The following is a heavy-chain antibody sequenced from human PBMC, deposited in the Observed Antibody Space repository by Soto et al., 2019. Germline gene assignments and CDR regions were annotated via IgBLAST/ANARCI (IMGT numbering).Heavy chain of an antibody. V-gene: IGHV3-21*01. CDR1: GFTFSSYS. D-gene: IGHD6-19*01. J-gene: IGHJ4*02. CDR3: ARVAVAGTPPG. CDR2: ISSSSSYI. Sequence: EVQLVESGGGLVKPGGSLRLSCAASGFTFSSYSMNWVRQAPGKGLEWVSSISSSSSYIYYADSVKGRFTISRDNAKNSLYLQMNRLRAEDTAVYSCARVAVAGTPPGWGQGTLVTVSS.